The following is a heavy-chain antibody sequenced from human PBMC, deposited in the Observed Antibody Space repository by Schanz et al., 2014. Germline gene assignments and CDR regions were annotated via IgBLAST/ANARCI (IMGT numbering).Heavy chain of an antibody. D-gene: IGHD3-10*01. V-gene: IGHV3-33*01. J-gene: IGHJ6*02. CDR1: GFTFSSYG. CDR2: IWYDENNK. Sequence: QVQLVESGGGVVQFGRSLRLSCVASGFTFSSYGMHWVRQAPGTGLEWVAVIWYDENNKYYADSVKGRFTMSRDKSKNTLYLQMNSLRAEDTAVYYCARDFDDRRGYGSGYCLGDCMDVWGQGTTVTVSS. CDR3: ARDFDDRRGYGSGYCLGDCMDV.